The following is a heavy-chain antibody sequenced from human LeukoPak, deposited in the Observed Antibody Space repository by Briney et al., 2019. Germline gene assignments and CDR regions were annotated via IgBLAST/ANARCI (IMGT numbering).Heavy chain of an antibody. D-gene: IGHD5-12*01. CDR3: TAVHMGAIEGYIGYALKD. CDR1: LYPVSEFS. V-gene: IGHV1-24*01. Sequence: GASVKVSCKVSLYPVSEFSMHWVRQAPGKGLEWMATFDTQNDEHMYAQKFQGRVTMTEDTSADMAYMEVISLRSDNTAAYYGTAVHMGAIEGYIGYALKDWGQGTPVTVSS. CDR2: FDTQNDEH. J-gene: IGHJ1*01.